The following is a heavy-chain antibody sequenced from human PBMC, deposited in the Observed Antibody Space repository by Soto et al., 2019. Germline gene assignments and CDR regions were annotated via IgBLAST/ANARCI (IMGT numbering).Heavy chain of an antibody. CDR1: GYTFSSYG. D-gene: IGHD5-12*01. Sequence: QVQLVQSGAEVKKPGASVKVSCKAFGYTFSSYGISWVRQAPGQGLEWMGWISGYNGNTNSEQKLQGRVTMTTDTSTSTAYMELRSLTSDDTAVYYCARVTPSGYDLAYYYGMDVWGQGTTVTVSS. J-gene: IGHJ6*02. CDR2: ISGYNGNT. CDR3: ARVTPSGYDLAYYYGMDV. V-gene: IGHV1-18*01.